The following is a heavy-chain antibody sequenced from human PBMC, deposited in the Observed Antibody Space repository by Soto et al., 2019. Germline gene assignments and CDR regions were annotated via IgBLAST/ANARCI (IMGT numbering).Heavy chain of an antibody. CDR1: GGSVSSGDYY. Sequence: SETLSLTCTVSGGSVSSGDYYWSWIRQPPGKGLEWIGNIYYDGSTYYSPSLKSRVTMSADTSASTAYMELSSLRSEDTAVYYCARDSLVYGDYDLGYFDYWGQGTLVTVSS. CDR3: ARDSLVYGDYDLGYFDY. V-gene: IGHV4-61*08. D-gene: IGHD4-17*01. CDR2: IYYDGST. J-gene: IGHJ4*02.